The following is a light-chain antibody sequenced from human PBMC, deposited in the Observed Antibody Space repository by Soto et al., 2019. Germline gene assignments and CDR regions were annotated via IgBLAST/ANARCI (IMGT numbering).Light chain of an antibody. J-gene: IGKJ1*01. CDR2: GAS. CDR1: QIVSSN. Sequence: EIVMTQSPATLSVSPGERATLSCSASQIVSSNLAWYQQKPGQAPRLLIYGASTRATGIPARFSGSGSGKEFTLTISSLQSEDFAVYYCQQFNNWPWTFGQGTKVEIK. V-gene: IGKV3-15*01. CDR3: QQFNNWPWT.